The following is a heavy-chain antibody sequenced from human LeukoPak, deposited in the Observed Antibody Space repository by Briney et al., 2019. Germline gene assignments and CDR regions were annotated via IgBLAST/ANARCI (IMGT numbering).Heavy chain of an antibody. CDR1: GGSISTHY. J-gene: IGHJ4*02. Sequence: SETLSLTCTVSGGSISTHYWSWIRQPAGKGLEWIGRIFTTGSTNYNPSLKSRVTMSIDTFNNHFSLKLNSVTAADTAVYYCAREVEMATHFDYWGQGTLVTVSS. CDR2: IFTTGST. D-gene: IGHD5-24*01. V-gene: IGHV4-4*07. CDR3: AREVEMATHFDY.